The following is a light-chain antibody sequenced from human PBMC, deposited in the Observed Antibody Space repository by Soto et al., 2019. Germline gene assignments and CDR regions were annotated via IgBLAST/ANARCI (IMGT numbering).Light chain of an antibody. V-gene: IGKV3-11*01. J-gene: IGKJ1*01. CDR1: QAVNTR. CDR2: LAS. Sequence: EIVLTQSPATLSSFPCDRVTISCRASQAVNTRLAWYQHKPGQAPRLLIYLASNRAAGVPARFSGSGSGTDFTLTISDVEPEDFAVYYCHQRQSWPRTFGQGTKVDI. CDR3: HQRQSWPRT.